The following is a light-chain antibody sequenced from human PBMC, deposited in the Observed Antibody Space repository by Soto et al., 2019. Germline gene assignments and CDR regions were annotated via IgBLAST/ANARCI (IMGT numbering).Light chain of an antibody. CDR3: QQNYNTPLT. Sequence: DIRMTQSPSSLSASVGDRVTITCRASQRISTYLNWYQHKPGKAPKLLIYAASSLQSGVPSRFSGSGSGTDFTLTISSLQPEDFATYFCQQNYNTPLTFGGGAKVEIK. J-gene: IGKJ4*01. CDR2: AAS. CDR1: QRISTY. V-gene: IGKV1-39*01.